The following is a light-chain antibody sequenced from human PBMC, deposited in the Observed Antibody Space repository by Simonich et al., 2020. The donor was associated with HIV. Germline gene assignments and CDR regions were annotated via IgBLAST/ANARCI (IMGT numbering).Light chain of an antibody. J-gene: IGKJ2*01. CDR2: AAS. CDR1: QGISSY. Sequence: IQLTQSPSFLSASVGDRVTITCRASQGISSYLAWYQQQPGKAPKLLIYAASTLQSGVPSRFSGSGSGTEFTLTISSLQPEDFATYYCQQSNYTPYTFGQGTKLEIK. CDR3: QQSNYTPYT. V-gene: IGKV1-9*01.